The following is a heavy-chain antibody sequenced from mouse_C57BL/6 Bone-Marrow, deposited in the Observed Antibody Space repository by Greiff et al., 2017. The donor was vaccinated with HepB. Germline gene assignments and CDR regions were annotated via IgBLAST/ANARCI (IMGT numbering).Heavy chain of an antibody. CDR3: TGAYYSNYGAMDY. D-gene: IGHD2-5*01. J-gene: IGHJ4*01. CDR1: GFTFSSYA. Sequence: EVHLVESGEGLVKPGGSLKLSCAASGFTFSSYAMSWVRQTPEKRLEWVAYISSGGDYIYYADTVKGRFTISRDNSRNTLYLQMSSLTSEDTAMYSCTGAYYSNYGAMDYWGQGTSVTVSS. V-gene: IGHV5-9-1*02. CDR2: ISSGGDYI.